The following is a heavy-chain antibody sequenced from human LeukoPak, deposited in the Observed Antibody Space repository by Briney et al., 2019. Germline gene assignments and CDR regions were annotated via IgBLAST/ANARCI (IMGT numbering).Heavy chain of an antibody. Sequence: ASVKVSCKASGYTFNSYGISWVRQAPGQGLEWMGWISAYNGNTNYAQKLQGRVTMTTDTSTSTAYMELRSLRSDDTAVYYCARDQFGYSYADYWGQGTLVTVSS. D-gene: IGHD5-18*01. V-gene: IGHV1-18*01. CDR1: GYTFNSYG. J-gene: IGHJ4*02. CDR3: ARDQFGYSYADY. CDR2: ISAYNGNT.